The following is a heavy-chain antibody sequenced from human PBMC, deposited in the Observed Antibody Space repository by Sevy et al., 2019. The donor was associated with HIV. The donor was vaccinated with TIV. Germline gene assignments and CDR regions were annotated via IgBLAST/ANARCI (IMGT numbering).Heavy chain of an antibody. CDR1: GYTFTSYG. CDR2: ISAYNGNT. Sequence: ASVKVSCKASGYTFTSYGISWVRQAPGQGLEWMGWISAYNGNTNYAQKLQGRVTMTTDTSTSTAYMELRSLRSDDPAVYYCARDNRIAAAGTCMDVWGQGTTVTVSS. CDR3: ARDNRIAAAGTCMDV. D-gene: IGHD6-13*01. J-gene: IGHJ6*02. V-gene: IGHV1-18*01.